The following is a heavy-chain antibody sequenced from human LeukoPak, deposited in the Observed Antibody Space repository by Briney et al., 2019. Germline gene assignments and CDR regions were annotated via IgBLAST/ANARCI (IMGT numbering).Heavy chain of an antibody. D-gene: IGHD2-21*01. CDR2: ISFSSSYI. V-gene: IGHV3-21*01. Sequence: GGSLRLSCAASGFTFSSYNMDWVRQAPGKGLEWVSSISFSSSYIYYADSVKGRFTISRDNAKNSLYLQMNSLRAEDTAVYFCARDLFDYMDVWGKGTTVTISS. CDR1: GFTFSSYN. J-gene: IGHJ6*03. CDR3: ARDLFDYMDV.